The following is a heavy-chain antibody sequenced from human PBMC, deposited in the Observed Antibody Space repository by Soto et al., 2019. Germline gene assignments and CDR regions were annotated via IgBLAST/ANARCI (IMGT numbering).Heavy chain of an antibody. CDR1: GGTFNTFA. V-gene: IGHV1-69*01. Sequence: DLEQSGAEVKKPGSSVKVSCKASGGTFNTFAISWVRQAPGQGLEWIGGIIPIFETANYAQRLQDRLTITADESTRTAYMELSRLTSDDTAIYFCATSTSSSWQNDYWGLGTLVVVSS. J-gene: IGHJ4*02. D-gene: IGHD6-13*01. CDR2: IIPIFETA. CDR3: ATSTSSSWQNDY.